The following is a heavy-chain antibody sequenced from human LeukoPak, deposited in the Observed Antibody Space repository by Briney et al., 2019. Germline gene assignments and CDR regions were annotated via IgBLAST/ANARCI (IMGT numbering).Heavy chain of an antibody. D-gene: IGHD6-19*01. CDR2: IYYTGAT. J-gene: IGHJ4*02. CDR3: AKYGGSGWVIDN. V-gene: IGHV4-59*08. Sequence: PSETLSLTCTVSGGSISSYYWTWIRQPPGKGLEWIGYIYYTGATSYNPSLKSRVTISVDTSKNHFSLKVTSVTTADTAVYYCAKYGGSGWVIDNWGQGTLVTVSS. CDR1: GGSISSYY.